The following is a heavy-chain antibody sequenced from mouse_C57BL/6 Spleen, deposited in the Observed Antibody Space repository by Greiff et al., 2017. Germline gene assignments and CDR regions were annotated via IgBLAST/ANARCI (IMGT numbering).Heavy chain of an antibody. CDR3: ARWMDGYYEGYFDV. V-gene: IGHV14-2*01. D-gene: IGHD2-3*01. CDR2: IDPEDGET. J-gene: IGHJ1*03. Sequence: VQLQQSGAELVKPGASVKLSCTASGFNIKDYYMHWVKQRTEQGLEWIGRIDPEDGETKYAPKVQGKATITADTSSNTAYLQLSSLTSEDTAVYYCARWMDGYYEGYFDVWGTGTTVTVSS. CDR1: GFNIKDYY.